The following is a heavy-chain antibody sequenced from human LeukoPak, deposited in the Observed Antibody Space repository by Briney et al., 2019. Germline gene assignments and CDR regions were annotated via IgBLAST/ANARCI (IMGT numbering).Heavy chain of an antibody. CDR2: ISGSGGST. CDR3: ARVPYYYDSSGYYDY. D-gene: IGHD3-22*01. CDR1: GFTFSSYA. J-gene: IGHJ4*02. V-gene: IGHV3-23*01. Sequence: GGSLRLSCAASGFTFSSYAMSWVRQAPGKGLEWVSAISGSGGSTYYADSVKGRFTISRDNSRNTLYLQMNSLRAEDTAVYYCARVPYYYDSSGYYDYWGQGTLVTVSS.